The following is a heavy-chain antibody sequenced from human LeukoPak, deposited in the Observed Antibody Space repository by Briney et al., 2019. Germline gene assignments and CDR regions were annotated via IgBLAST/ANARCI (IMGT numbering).Heavy chain of an antibody. CDR1: GYTFTSYY. J-gene: IGHJ4*02. V-gene: IGHV1-46*01. CDR3: ARDRLTTVTTSTPFDY. D-gene: IGHD4-17*01. CDR2: INPSGGST. Sequence: ASVKVSCKASGYTFTSYYLHWVRQAPGQGLEWMGIINPSGGSTTYRQKFQGRVTTTRDTSTSTVYMELSSLRSEDTAVYYCARDRLTTVTTSTPFDYWGQGTLVTVSS.